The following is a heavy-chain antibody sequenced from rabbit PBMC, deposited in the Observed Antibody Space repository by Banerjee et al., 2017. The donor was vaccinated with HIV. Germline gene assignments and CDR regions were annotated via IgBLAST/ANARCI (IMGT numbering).Heavy chain of an antibody. V-gene: IGHV1S40*01. J-gene: IGHJ4*01. CDR3: ARDGAGGSYFAL. CDR2: IYAGSSDIS. D-gene: IGHD8-1*01. Sequence: SLEEAGGGLVMTGASLPITCSTSAFSFNGFSFNIGYDLRWARQAPGKVLELIACIYAGSSDISDCAAWAKGRFTISESSTTTVTLQRTRLAAADTSFYFCARDGAGGSYFALWGPGTLVTVS. CDR1: AFSFNGFSFNIGYD.